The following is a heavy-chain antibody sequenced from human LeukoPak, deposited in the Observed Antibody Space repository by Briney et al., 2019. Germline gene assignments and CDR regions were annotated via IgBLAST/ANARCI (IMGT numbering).Heavy chain of an antibody. D-gene: IGHD6-13*01. CDR1: GFTFSSYA. CDR2: ISYDGSNK. V-gene: IGHV3-30*04. Sequence: GRSLRPSCAASGFTFSSYAMHWVRQAPGKGLEWVAVISYDGSNKYYADSAKGRFTISRDNSKNTLYLQMNSLRAEDTAVYYCARPKNTEQQLVNWFDPWGQGTLVTVSS. CDR3: ARPKNTEQQLVNWFDP. J-gene: IGHJ5*02.